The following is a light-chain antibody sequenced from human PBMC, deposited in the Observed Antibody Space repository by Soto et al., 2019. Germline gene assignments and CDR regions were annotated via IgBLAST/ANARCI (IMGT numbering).Light chain of an antibody. CDR3: MQRIEFPWT. J-gene: IGKJ1*01. V-gene: IGKV2-40*01. CDR1: KSFLDRDDGKIY. Sequence: DSVMTQSPLSLPVTHGEPATISCRSSKSFLDRDDGKIYLDWFLQRPGQSPQLMIYTPSHRASGVPDRFSGSGSGTDFTLKISRVEAEDVGVYYCMQRIEFPWTFGQGTKVDIK. CDR2: TPS.